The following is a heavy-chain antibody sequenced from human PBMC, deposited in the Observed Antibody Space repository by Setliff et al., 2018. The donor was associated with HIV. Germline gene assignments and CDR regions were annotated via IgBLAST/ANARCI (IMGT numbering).Heavy chain of an antibody. J-gene: IGHJ4*02. CDR1: GGSISRGSYY. CDR3: ARDSDYYDSSTYRLDY. CDR2: IYTSGRI. D-gene: IGHD3-22*01. V-gene: IGHV4-61*02. Sequence: SETLSLTCTVSGGSISRGSYYWSWIRQPAGKGLEWIGRIYTSGRIDYNPSLKSRVTISVDTSNKQFSLNLSSVTAADTAVYYCARDSDYYDSSTYRLDYWGQGTLVTVSS.